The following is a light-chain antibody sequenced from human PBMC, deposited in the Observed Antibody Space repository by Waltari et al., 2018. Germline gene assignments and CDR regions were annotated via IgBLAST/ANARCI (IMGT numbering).Light chain of an antibody. CDR2: GAS. CDR1: RSVTNM. Sequence: EIVMTQSPATLSVSPGEGVTLSCRASRSVTNMLAWYQQKPGQAPRLLMYGASTRAAGIPARFSGSESGTEFTLTINSLQSEDFAVYFCQQYYNWPLTFGPGTKVDIK. CDR3: QQYYNWPLT. V-gene: IGKV3-15*01. J-gene: IGKJ3*01.